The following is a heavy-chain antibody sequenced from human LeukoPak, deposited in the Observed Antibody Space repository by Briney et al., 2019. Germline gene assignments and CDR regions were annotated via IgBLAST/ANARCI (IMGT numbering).Heavy chain of an antibody. D-gene: IGHD3-3*01. Sequence: SETLSLTCAVYGGSFSGYYWSWIRQPPGKGLEWIGEINHSGSTNYNPSLKSRVTISVDTSKNQFSLKLSSVTAADTAVYYCARTPATIFGVVSFDYWGQGTLVTVSS. CDR2: INHSGST. V-gene: IGHV4-34*01. CDR3: ARTPATIFGVVSFDY. J-gene: IGHJ4*02. CDR1: GGSFSGYY.